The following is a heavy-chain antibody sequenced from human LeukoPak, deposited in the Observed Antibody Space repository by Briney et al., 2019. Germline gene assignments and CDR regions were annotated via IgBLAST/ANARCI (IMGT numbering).Heavy chain of an antibody. CDR1: GFTFSSYW. CDR2: ISGSGAEI. J-gene: IGHJ4*02. D-gene: IGHD1-1*01. Sequence: PGGSLRLSCAASGFTFSSYWMRWVRQAPGKGLEWVSAISGSGAEIYYADSVQSRFTISRDNSKSTLYLQMNSPRDDDTAIYYCAKENAGRTTGFDYWGQGTLVTVSS. CDR3: AKENAGRTTGFDY. V-gene: IGHV3-23*01.